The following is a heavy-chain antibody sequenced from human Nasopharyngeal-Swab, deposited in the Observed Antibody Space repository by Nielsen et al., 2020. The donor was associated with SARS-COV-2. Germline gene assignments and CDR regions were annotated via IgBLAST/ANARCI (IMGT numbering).Heavy chain of an antibody. CDR3: ARGPNMLLWFGEGYMDV. CDR2: IYSGGST. Sequence: GGSLRLSCAASGFTVSSNYMSWVRQAPGKGLEWVSVIYSGGSTYYADSLKGRFTISRNNSKNTLYLQMNSLRAEDTAVYYCARGPNMLLWFGEGYMDVWGKGTTVTVSS. J-gene: IGHJ6*03. D-gene: IGHD3-10*01. V-gene: IGHV3-53*01. CDR1: GFTVSSNY.